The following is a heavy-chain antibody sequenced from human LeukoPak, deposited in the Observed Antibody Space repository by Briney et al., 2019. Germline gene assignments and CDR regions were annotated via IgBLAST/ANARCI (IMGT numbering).Heavy chain of an antibody. J-gene: IGHJ1*01. CDR1: GFTFSSYS. D-gene: IGHD3-22*01. CDR3: ARAQGYYDSEYFQH. V-gene: IGHV3-21*01. Sequence: GGSLRLSCAASGFTFSSYSMNWVRQAPGKGLEWVSSISSSSSYIYYADSVKGRFTISRDNAKSSLYLQMNSLRAEDTAVYYCARAQGYYDSEYFQHWGQGTLVTVSS. CDR2: ISSSSSYI.